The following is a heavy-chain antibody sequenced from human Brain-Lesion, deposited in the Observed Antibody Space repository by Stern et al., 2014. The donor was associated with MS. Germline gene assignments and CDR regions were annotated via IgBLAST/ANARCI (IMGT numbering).Heavy chain of an antibody. CDR2: IYSSGSP. CDR1: GGSISSGSFY. CDR3: ARETGGYTYGDTDFFDY. J-gene: IGHJ4*02. V-gene: IGHV4-61*02. D-gene: IGHD5-18*01. Sequence: VQLEESGPGLVKPSQTLSLTCIVSGGSISSGSFYWNWIRQPAGKGLEWIGRIYSSGSPNYNPYLKSRVTISGDTSKNKFSLKLISMTAADTAVYYCARETGGYTYGDTDFFDYWGQGALVTVSS.